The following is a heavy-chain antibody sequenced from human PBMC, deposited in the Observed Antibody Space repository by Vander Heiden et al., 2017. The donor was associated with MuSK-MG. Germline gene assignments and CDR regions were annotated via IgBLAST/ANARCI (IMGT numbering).Heavy chain of an antibody. D-gene: IGHD6-19*01. Sequence: EVHLVESGGGLVTPGGSLRLSCAASGFIFRSYTMNWDRPAPGKGLEWVASISGSSSYIYYADSVQGRFTISRDNAKNSLYLLMNSLRAEDTAVYYCARGGSDKEVAGVSESWGQGTLVIVSS. J-gene: IGHJ5*02. CDR1: GFIFRSYT. V-gene: IGHV3-21*06. CDR3: ARGGSDKEVAGVSES. CDR2: ISGSSSYI.